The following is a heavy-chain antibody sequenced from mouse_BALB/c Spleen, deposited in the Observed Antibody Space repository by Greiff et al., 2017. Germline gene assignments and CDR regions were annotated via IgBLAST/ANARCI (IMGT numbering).Heavy chain of an antibody. Sequence: VQLKESGTVLARPGASVKMSCKASGYSFTSYWMHWVKQRPGQGLEWIGAIYPGNSDTSYNQKFKGKAKLTAVTSASTAYMELSSLTNEDSAVYYCTRWLYGNYGYYAMDYWGQGTSVTVSS. D-gene: IGHD2-1*01. J-gene: IGHJ4*01. CDR1: GYSFTSYW. CDR3: TRWLYGNYGYYAMDY. CDR2: IYPGNSDT. V-gene: IGHV1-5*01.